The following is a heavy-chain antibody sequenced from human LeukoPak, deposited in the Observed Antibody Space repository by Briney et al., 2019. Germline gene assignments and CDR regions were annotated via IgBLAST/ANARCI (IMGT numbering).Heavy chain of an antibody. V-gene: IGHV1-8*01. Sequence: ASVKVSCKASGYTFTSYDINWVRQATGQGLEWMGWMNPNSGNTGYAQKFQGRVTMTRNTSISTAYMELSRLRSDDTAVYYCARANNWNDAWWFDPWGQGTLVTVSS. CDR3: ARANNWNDAWWFDP. D-gene: IGHD1-1*01. CDR2: MNPNSGNT. CDR1: GYTFTSYD. J-gene: IGHJ5*02.